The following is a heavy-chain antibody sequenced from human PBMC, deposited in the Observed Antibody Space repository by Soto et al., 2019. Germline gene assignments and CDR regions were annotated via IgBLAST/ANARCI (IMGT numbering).Heavy chain of an antibody. CDR3: ARAFEWLRFVRSGLGYYFDY. CDR1: GYTFTSYG. CDR2: ISAYNGNT. J-gene: IGHJ4*02. V-gene: IGHV1-18*01. Sequence: VQLVQSGAEVKKPGASVKDSCKASGYTFTSYGISWVRQAPGQGLEWMGWISAYNGNTNYAQKLQGRVTMTTDTSTSTAYMELRSLRSDDTAVYYCARAFEWLRFVRSGLGYYFDYWGQGTLVTVSS. D-gene: IGHD5-12*01.